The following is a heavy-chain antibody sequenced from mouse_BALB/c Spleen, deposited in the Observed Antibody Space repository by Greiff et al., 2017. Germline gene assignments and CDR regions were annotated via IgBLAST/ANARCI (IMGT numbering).Heavy chain of an antibody. Sequence: QVQLQQSGAELAKPGASVKMSCKASGYTFTSYWMHWVKQRPGQGLEWIGYINPSTGYTEYNQKFKDKATLTADKSSSTAYMQLSSLTSEDSAVYYCASRDYRYDKEAWFAYWGQGTLVTVSA. J-gene: IGHJ3*01. D-gene: IGHD2-14*01. V-gene: IGHV1-7*01. CDR3: ASRDYRYDKEAWFAY. CDR2: INPSTGYT. CDR1: GYTFTSYW.